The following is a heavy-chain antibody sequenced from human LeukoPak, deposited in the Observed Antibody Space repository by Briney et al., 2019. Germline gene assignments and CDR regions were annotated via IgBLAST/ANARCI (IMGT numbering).Heavy chain of an antibody. D-gene: IGHD4-11*01. CDR1: GFTFSSYW. V-gene: IGHV3-48*01. CDR2: ISSTSSTI. CDR3: ARAHPGDYSDFQFDY. Sequence: GGSLRLSCAASGFTFSSYWMSWVRQAPGKGLEWVSYISSTSSTIYYADSVKGRFTISRDNAKNSLYLQMNSLRAEDTAVYYCARAHPGDYSDFQFDYWGQGTLVTVSS. J-gene: IGHJ4*02.